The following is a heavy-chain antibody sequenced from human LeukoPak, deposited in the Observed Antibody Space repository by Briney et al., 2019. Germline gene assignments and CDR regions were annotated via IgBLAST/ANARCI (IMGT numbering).Heavy chain of an antibody. D-gene: IGHD3-10*01. V-gene: IGHV3-33*08. Sequence: GGSLRLSCAASGFTFSYYSMNWVRQAPGKGLERVAVIWYDGSNKYYADSVKGRFTISRDNSKNTLYLQMNSLRAEDTAVYYCARAGKEALLWFGELSPFDYWGQGTLVTVSS. J-gene: IGHJ4*02. CDR3: ARAGKEALLWFGELSPFDY. CDR1: GFTFSYYS. CDR2: IWYDGSNK.